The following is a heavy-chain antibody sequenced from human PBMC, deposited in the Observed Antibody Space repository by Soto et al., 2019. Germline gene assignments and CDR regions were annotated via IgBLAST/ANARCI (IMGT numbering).Heavy chain of an antibody. CDR1: GGSISSVNW. CDR3: ATLAHLCEATVLPIPT. D-gene: IGHD2-21*01. J-gene: IGHJ4*02. Sequence: QVQLRQSGPGLVKPSGILSLTCAVSGGSISSVNWWSWVRQSPGKGLEWIGEMYHSGSTNYNPSLRGRVAIWADKTNNPPSLKMTSVTAANTAVYYCATLAHLCEATVLPIPTGGQGPLFTVS. V-gene: IGHV4-4*02. CDR2: MYHSGST.